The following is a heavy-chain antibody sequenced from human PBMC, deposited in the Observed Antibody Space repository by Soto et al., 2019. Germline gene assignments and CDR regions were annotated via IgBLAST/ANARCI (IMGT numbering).Heavy chain of an antibody. CDR2: INSGGGTT. D-gene: IGHD5-18*01. V-gene: IGHV3-74*01. Sequence: PGGSLRPSCAASGFTFSSHWMHWFRQAPGKGLVWVSRINSGGGTTTYADSVKGRFTVSRDNAKNTLYLQMNGLRAEDTAVYYCARWYTYGNFDYFDYWGQGTQVTVSS. CDR1: GFTFSSHW. J-gene: IGHJ4*02. CDR3: ARWYTYGNFDYFDY.